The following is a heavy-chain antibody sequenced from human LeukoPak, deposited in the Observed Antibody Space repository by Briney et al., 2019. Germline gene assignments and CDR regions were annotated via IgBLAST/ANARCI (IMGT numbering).Heavy chain of an antibody. D-gene: IGHD3-16*02. CDR3: AREVGGVIEYYFDY. CDR2: INTNTGNP. CDR1: GYTFTSYA. Sequence: GASVKVSCKASGYTFTSYAMNWVRQAPGQGLEWLGWINTNTGNPTYAQGFTGRFVFSLDTSVSTAYLQISSLKAEDTAVYYCAREVGGVIEYYFDYWGQGTLVTVSS. V-gene: IGHV7-4-1*02. J-gene: IGHJ4*02.